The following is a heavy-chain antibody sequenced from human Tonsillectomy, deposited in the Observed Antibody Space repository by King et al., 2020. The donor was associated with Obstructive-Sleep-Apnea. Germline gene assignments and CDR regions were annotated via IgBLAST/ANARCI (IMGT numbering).Heavy chain of an antibody. CDR1: GGSISSSY. CDR2: ISYSGST. V-gene: IGHV4-59*08. J-gene: IGHJ4*02. Sequence: VQLQESGPGLVKPSETLSLTCTVSGGSISSSYWGWIRQPPGKGLEWIGYISYSGSTNYNPSLKSRVTISVDTSKNQFSLKLSSVTAADTAVYHCARWEGYYGSGSYYHYFDYWGQGTLVTVSS. D-gene: IGHD3-10*01. CDR3: ARWEGYYGSGSYYHYFDY.